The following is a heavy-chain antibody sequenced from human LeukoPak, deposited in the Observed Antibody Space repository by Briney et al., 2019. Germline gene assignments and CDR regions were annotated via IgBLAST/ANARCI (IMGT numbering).Heavy chain of an antibody. Sequence: GESLKISCKGPGYSFTSYWIGWVRQMPGKGLEWMAIIYPGDSDTRHSPSFQGQVTISADNSISTAYLQWSSLKASDTAMYYRATAGGDSSGLDAFDIWGKGTMVTVSS. CDR3: ATAGGDSSGLDAFDI. CDR2: IYPGDSDT. J-gene: IGHJ3*02. CDR1: GYSFTSYW. V-gene: IGHV5-51*01. D-gene: IGHD3-22*01.